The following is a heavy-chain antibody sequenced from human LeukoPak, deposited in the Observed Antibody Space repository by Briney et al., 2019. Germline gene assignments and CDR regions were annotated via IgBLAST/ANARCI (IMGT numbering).Heavy chain of an antibody. CDR3: ARYGGSGIYFFDY. J-gene: IGHJ4*02. CDR1: GGSISTGGYA. D-gene: IGHD3-10*01. Sequence: SETLSLTCGVSGGSISTGGYAWSWIRQPPGKGLEYIGYIYDDGSSYYNPSLKSRVTISLDKSQNQFSLKLTSVTAADTAVYYCARYGGSGIYFFDYWGQGTLVTVSS. V-gene: IGHV4-30-2*01. CDR2: IYDDGSS.